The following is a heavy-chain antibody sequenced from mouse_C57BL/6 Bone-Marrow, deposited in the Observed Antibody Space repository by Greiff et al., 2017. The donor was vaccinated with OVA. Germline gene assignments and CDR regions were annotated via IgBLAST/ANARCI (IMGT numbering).Heavy chain of an antibody. D-gene: IGHD1-1*01. Sequence: EVKLVESGGGLVKPGGSLKLSCAASGFTFSSYAMSWVRQTPEKRLEWVATISDGGSYTYYPDNVKGRFTISRDNAKNNLYLQMSHLKSEDTAMYYCAREAVVAKGWYFDVWDTGTTVTVSS. CDR2: ISDGGSYT. CDR3: AREAVVAKGWYFDV. J-gene: IGHJ1*03. V-gene: IGHV5-4*01. CDR1: GFTFSSYA.